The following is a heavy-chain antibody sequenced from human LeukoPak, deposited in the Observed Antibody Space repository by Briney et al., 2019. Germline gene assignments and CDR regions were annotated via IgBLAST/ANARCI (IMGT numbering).Heavy chain of an antibody. V-gene: IGHV3-30*02. Sequence: GGSLRLSCAASGFTFSSYGMHWVRQAPGKGLEWVAFIRYDGSNKCYADSVKGRFTISRDNSKNTLYLQMNSLRAEDTAVYYCAKDSGGEYSSSWPALDYWGQGTLVTVSS. D-gene: IGHD6-13*01. CDR3: AKDSGGEYSSSWPALDY. CDR2: IRYDGSNK. J-gene: IGHJ4*02. CDR1: GFTFSSYG.